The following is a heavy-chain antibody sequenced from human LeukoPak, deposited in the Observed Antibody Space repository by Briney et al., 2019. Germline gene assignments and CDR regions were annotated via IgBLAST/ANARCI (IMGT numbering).Heavy chain of an antibody. Sequence: GASVKVSRKASGYTFTGYYMHWGRQAPGQGLEWMGRINPNNGGTNYAQKFQGRVTMTRDTSISTAYMELSRLRSDDTAVYYCARASGGYPKYYFDYWGQGTLVAVSS. J-gene: IGHJ4*02. D-gene: IGHD2-15*01. CDR2: INPNNGGT. CDR1: GYTFTGYY. CDR3: ARASGGYPKYYFDY. V-gene: IGHV1-2*06.